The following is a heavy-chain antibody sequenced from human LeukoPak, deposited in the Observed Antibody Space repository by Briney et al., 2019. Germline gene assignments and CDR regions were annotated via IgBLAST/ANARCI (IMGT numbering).Heavy chain of an antibody. V-gene: IGHV3-30*02. CDR3: AKDPPLWWELRYKDY. D-gene: IGHD1-26*01. J-gene: IGHJ4*02. CDR1: GFTFGNYG. Sequence: GGSLRLSCAASGFTFGNYGINWVRQAPGKGLEWVAFIRYDGSDKYYAGSVKGRFTISRDNSKNTLYLQMNSLRAEDTAVYYCAKDPPLWWELRYKDYWGRGTLVTVSS. CDR2: IRYDGSDK.